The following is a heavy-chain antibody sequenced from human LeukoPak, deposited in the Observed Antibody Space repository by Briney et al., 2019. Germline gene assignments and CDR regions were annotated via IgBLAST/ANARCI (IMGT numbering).Heavy chain of an antibody. CDR2: IKEDGSEK. Sequence: GGSLRLSCAASGFTFSIYWMSWVRQVPGKGLELVAIIKEDGSEKYYVDSVKGRFTISRGNAKNSLYLQMNSLRDEDTAVYYCARDGSGSYRVAFDIWGQGTMVTVSS. CDR1: GFTFSIYW. D-gene: IGHD3-10*01. V-gene: IGHV3-7*04. J-gene: IGHJ3*02. CDR3: ARDGSGSYRVAFDI.